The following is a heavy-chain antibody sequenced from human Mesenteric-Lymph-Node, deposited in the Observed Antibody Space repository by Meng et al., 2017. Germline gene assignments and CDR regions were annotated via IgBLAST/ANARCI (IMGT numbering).Heavy chain of an antibody. D-gene: IGHD5-18*01. V-gene: IGHV3-23*01. J-gene: IGHJ4*02. CDR3: AKSLFGYTFGKQDF. CDR2: ISGSGGST. CDR1: GFTFSSYA. Sequence: GESLKISCAASGFTFSSYAMSWVRQAPGKGLEWVSAISGSGGSTYYADSVKGRFTISRDNSENTLYLQMNSLRAEDTALYYCAKSLFGYTFGKQDFWGQGTLVTVSS.